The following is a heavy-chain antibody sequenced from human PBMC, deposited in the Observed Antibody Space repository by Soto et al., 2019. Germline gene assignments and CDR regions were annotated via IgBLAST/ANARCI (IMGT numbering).Heavy chain of an antibody. CDR1: GFTFSTYA. V-gene: IGHV3-21*01. CDR3: ARDPPYYYDSSGYYPDS. D-gene: IGHD3-22*01. Sequence: PGGSLRLSCAASGFTFSTYAMSWVRQAPGKGLEWVSSISSSGGITYYAHSVKGRFTISRDNAKNSLYLQMNSLRAEDTAVYYCARDPPYYYDSSGYYPDSWGQGTLVTVS. CDR2: ISSSGGIT. J-gene: IGHJ5*01.